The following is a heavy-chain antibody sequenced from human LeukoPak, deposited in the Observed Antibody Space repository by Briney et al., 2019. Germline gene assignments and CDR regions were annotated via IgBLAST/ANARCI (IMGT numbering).Heavy chain of an antibody. CDR2: INNDGSIT. J-gene: IGHJ4*02. V-gene: IGHV3-74*01. D-gene: IGHD3-22*01. CDR1: EFTISRYW. Sequence: GGSLRLSCAASEFTISRYWMHWVRQAPGKGLVWVSNINNDGSITTYADSVKGRFTISRDNSKNTLYLQMNSLRAEDTAVYYCATRDYYDSSGANFDYWGQGTLVTVSS. CDR3: ATRDYYDSSGANFDY.